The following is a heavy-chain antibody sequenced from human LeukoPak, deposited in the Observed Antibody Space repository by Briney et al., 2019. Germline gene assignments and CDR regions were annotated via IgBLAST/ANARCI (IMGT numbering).Heavy chain of an antibody. CDR1: GFTFSNYA. D-gene: IGHD3-22*01. J-gene: IGHJ5*02. Sequence: GGSLRLSCAASGFTFSNYAMSWVRQAPGEGLEWVSAITASGSSTYYADSVKGRFTISRDNSKNTLYLQMSSLRAEDTALYYCAKDLVGVEKILPMRKFYYDSSGYQPWGQGTLVTVSS. V-gene: IGHV3-23*01. CDR3: AKDLVGVEKILPMRKFYYDSSGYQP. CDR2: ITASGSST.